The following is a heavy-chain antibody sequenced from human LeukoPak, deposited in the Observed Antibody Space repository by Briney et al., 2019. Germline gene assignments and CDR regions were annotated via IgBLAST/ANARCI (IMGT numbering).Heavy chain of an antibody. CDR1: GFIVSSNY. CDR2: IYSSGST. J-gene: IGHJ4*02. CDR3: AKAMYYHGSGAIDY. Sequence: GGPLRLSCAASGFIVSSNYMSWVRQAPGKGLEWVSVIYSSGSTYYADSVKGRFTISRDNSKNTLYLQMNSLRAEDTAVYYCAKAMYYHGSGAIDYWGQGTLVTVSS. D-gene: IGHD3-10*01. V-gene: IGHV3-53*01.